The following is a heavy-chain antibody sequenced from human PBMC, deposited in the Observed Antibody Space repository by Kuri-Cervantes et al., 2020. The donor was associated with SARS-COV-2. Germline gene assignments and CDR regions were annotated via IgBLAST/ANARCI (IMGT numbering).Heavy chain of an antibody. CDR2: IIPIFGTA. V-gene: IGHV1-69*05. CDR3: AREVVVPAAGFDP. J-gene: IGHJ5*02. CDR1: GGTFSSYA. D-gene: IGHD2-2*01. Sequence: SVKVSCKASGGTFSSYAISWVRQAPGQGLEWMGGIIPIFGTANYAQKFQGRVTITTDESTSTAYMELSSLRSEDTAVYYCAREVVVPAAGFDPWGQGTLVTVSS.